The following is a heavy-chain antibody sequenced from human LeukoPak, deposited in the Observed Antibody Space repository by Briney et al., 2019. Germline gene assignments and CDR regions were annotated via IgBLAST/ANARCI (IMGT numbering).Heavy chain of an antibody. D-gene: IGHD7-27*01. J-gene: IGHJ4*02. CDR2: IEQDGGET. V-gene: IGHV3-7*01. CDR1: GCTFSTYW. CDR3: ARDSGDRPRAVGYYFDY. Sequence: PGGSLRLSCEGSGCTFSTYWMTWVRQAPGKGLEWVANIEQDGGETYYVDSVKGRFTISRDNAKNSLYLQMNSLRAEDTAVYYCARDSGDRPRAVGYYFDYWGQRTLVTLSS.